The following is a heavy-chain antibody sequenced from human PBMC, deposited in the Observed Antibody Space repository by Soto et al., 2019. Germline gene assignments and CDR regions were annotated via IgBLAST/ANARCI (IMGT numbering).Heavy chain of an antibody. Sequence: QVQLQESGPGLVKPSETLSLTCTVSGGSVSSGSYYWSWIRQPPGKGLEWIGYIYYSGSINYNPSLKSRVTISVDTSKNQFSLKLSSVTAADTAVYYCARAEVEMATAGYWFDPWGQGTLVTVSS. V-gene: IGHV4-61*01. J-gene: IGHJ5*02. CDR1: GGSVSSGSYY. CDR3: ARAEVEMATAGYWFDP. CDR2: IYYSGSI. D-gene: IGHD5-18*01.